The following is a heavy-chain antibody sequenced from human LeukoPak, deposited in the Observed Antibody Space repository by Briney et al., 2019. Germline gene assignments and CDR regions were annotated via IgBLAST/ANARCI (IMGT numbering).Heavy chain of an antibody. Sequence: ASVKVSCKASGYTFTSYGISWVRQAPGQGLEWMGWISAYNGNTNYAQKLQGRVTMTTDTSTSTAYMELRSLRSVDTAVYYCARSVEMATINTGWFDPWGQGTLVTVSS. CDR2: ISAYNGNT. CDR1: GYTFTSYG. J-gene: IGHJ5*02. D-gene: IGHD5-24*01. V-gene: IGHV1-18*01. CDR3: ARSVEMATINTGWFDP.